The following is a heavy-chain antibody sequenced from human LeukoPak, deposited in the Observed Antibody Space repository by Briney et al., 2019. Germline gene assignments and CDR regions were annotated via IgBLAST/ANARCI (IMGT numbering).Heavy chain of an antibody. V-gene: IGHV3-74*01. Sequence: PGGSLRLSCAASGFAFSTNWHWVRQAPGKGLVWVSHISTDARTITYADFVKGRFTISRDNAKNTLYQQMNSLRAEDTALYYCVRGQATAWGLDYWGQGTLVTVSS. CDR1: GFAFSTNW. J-gene: IGHJ4*02. D-gene: IGHD6-13*01. CDR3: VRGQATAWGLDY. CDR2: ISTDARTI.